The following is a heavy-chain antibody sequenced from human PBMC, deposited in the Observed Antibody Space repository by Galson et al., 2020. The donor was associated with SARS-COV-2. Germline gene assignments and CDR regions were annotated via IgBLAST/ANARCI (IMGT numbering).Heavy chain of an antibody. J-gene: IGHJ6*02. V-gene: IGHV3-30*03. CDR2: ISYDGSNK. CDR1: GFTFSSYG. CDR3: AAWLLPDYGMDV. Sequence: GESLKISCAASGFTFSSYGMHWVRQAPGKGLEWVAVISYDGSNKYYADSVKGRFTISRDNSKNTLYLQMNSLRAEDTAVYYCAAWLLPDYGMDVWGQGTTVTVSS. D-gene: IGHD3-22*01.